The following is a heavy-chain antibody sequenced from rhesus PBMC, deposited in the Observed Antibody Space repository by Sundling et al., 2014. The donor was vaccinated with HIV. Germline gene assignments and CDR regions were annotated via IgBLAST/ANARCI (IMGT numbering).Heavy chain of an antibody. CDR1: EFTFSSHD. J-gene: IGHJ5-1*01. D-gene: IGHD3-9*01. CDR2: IRIGGGI. V-gene: IGHV3-132*01. Sequence: VEQLAESGGGLVQPGASLRLSCAASEFTFSSHDMHWVRQAPGKGLEWVSAIRIGGGIYYADSVKGRFTISRDNGKNSLYLQMNSLRAEDTAVYYCARGFSLTGFDVWGPGVLVTVSS. CDR3: ARGFSLTGFDV.